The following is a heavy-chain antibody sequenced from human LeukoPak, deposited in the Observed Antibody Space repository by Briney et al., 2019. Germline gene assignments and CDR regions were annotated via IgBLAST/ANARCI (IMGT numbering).Heavy chain of an antibody. V-gene: IGHV4-39*07. CDR2: IYYSGST. CDR3: ARVGQQLATDYYYYMDV. J-gene: IGHJ6*03. CDR1: GGSISSSSYY. Sequence: PSETLSLTCTVSGGSISSSSYYWGWVRQPPGKGLEWIGSIYYSGSTYYNPSLKSRVTISVDTSKNQFSLKLSSVTAADTAVYYCARVGQQLATDYYYYMDVWGKGTTVTVSS. D-gene: IGHD6-13*01.